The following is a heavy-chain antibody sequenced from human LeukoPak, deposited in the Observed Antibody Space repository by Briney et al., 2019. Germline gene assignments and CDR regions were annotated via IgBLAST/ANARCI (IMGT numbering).Heavy chain of an antibody. CDR3: AKDLSYGSGS. CDR1: GFTFSSYE. Sequence: GGSLRLSCAASGFTFSSYEMNWVRQAPGKGLEWVSAISGSGGSTYYADSVKGRFTISRDNSKNTLYLQMNSLRAEDTAVYYCAKDLSYGSGSWGQGTLVTVSS. V-gene: IGHV3-23*01. D-gene: IGHD3-10*01. J-gene: IGHJ4*02. CDR2: ISGSGGST.